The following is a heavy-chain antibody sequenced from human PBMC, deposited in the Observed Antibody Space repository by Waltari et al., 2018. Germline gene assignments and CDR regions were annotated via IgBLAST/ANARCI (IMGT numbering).Heavy chain of an antibody. V-gene: IGHV1-69*01. J-gene: IGHJ4*02. D-gene: IGHD1-26*01. Sequence: QAQLVQSGAEVKRPGSSVKGSCKASGGTFSSDAITGGPPAPGPGLEWVGGILPIFGTANYAQKFQGRVTITEDESTNTAYMELSSLRSEDTAVYYCARGDSGSYYGVSDYWGQGTLVTVSS. CDR2: ILPIFGTA. CDR1: GGTFSSDA. CDR3: ARGDSGSYYGVSDY.